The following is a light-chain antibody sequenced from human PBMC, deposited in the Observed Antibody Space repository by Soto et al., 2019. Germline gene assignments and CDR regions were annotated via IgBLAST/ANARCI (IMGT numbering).Light chain of an antibody. CDR2: DDR. CDR3: QVWDTTSDHFF. J-gene: IGLJ1*01. CDR1: NIGSYN. Sequence: SYELSQPPSVSVAPGQTARITCWGNNIGSYNVHWYQQKPGLAPVLVVYDDRDRPSGIPERFSGSNSGNTAALTISRVEAGDEADYYCQVWDTTSDHFFFGTGTKVTVL. V-gene: IGLV3-21*02.